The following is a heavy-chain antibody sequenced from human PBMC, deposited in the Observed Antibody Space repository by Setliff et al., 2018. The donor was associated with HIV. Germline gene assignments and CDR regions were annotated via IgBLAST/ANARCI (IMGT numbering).Heavy chain of an antibody. J-gene: IGHJ6*02. CDR1: GDSITNSMHY. D-gene: IGHD3-10*01. Sequence: PSETLSLTCTVSGDSITNSMHYWSWIRQPPGKGLEWVSSISSSGTYIYYADSMKGRFTISRDNAKNSLYLQMNSLRAEDTAVYFCARPTNIDTLYYGSQSFYMYYYGMDVWGQGTTVTVSS. CDR3: ARPTNIDTLYYGSQSFYMYYYGMDV. V-gene: IGHV3-21*01. CDR2: ISSSGTYI.